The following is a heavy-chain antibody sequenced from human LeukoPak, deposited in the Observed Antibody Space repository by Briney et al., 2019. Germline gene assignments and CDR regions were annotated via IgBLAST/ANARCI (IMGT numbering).Heavy chain of an antibody. D-gene: IGHD3-22*01. CDR3: VILQGLAIVVVPHDAFDI. CDR1: GGTFSSYA. V-gene: IGHV1-69*04. J-gene: IGHJ3*02. CDR2: IIPIFGIA. Sequence: SVKVSCKASGGTFSSYAISWVRQAPGQGLEWMGRIIPIFGIANYAQKFQGRVTITADKSTSTAYMELSSLRSEDTAVYYCVILQGLAIVVVPHDAFDIWGQGTMVTVSS.